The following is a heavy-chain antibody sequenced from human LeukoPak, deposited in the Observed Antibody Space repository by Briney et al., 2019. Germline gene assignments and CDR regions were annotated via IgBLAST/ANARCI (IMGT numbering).Heavy chain of an antibody. D-gene: IGHD1-26*01. Sequence: PSETLSLTCTVSGYSISSGYYWGWIRPPPGKGLEWIGSIYHSGSTYYNPSLKSRATISVDTSKNQFSLKLSSVTAADTAVYYCARDRGGSYYFDYWGQGTLVTVSS. V-gene: IGHV4-38-2*02. J-gene: IGHJ4*02. CDR2: IYHSGST. CDR3: ARDRGGSYYFDY. CDR1: GYSISSGYY.